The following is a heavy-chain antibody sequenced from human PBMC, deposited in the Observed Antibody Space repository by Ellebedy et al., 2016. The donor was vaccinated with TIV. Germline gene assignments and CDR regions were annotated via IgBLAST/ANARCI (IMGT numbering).Heavy chain of an antibody. CDR2: IYQDGGVQ. CDR3: ARGGSYGDYAVQINSWFDT. J-gene: IGHJ5*02. D-gene: IGHD4-17*01. CDR1: GFSFRSYW. V-gene: IGHV3-7*01. Sequence: GESLKISCAASGFSFRSYWMSWVRQAPGKGLEWVANIYQDGGVQYYVDSVKGRFTISRDNADNSLFLQMNSLRAEDTAVYYCARGGSYGDYAVQINSWFDTWGRGTLVAVSS.